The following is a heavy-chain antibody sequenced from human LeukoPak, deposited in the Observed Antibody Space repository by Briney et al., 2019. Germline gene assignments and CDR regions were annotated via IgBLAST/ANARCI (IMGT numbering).Heavy chain of an antibody. J-gene: IGHJ4*02. CDR2: ISWNSGSI. Sequence: GGSLRLSCAGSGFIFNNYAMHWVRQPPGKGLEWVSGISWNSGSIDYADSVKGRFTISRDNAKNSLYLQMNSLRVEDTAFYYRAKDNRRHYTSGPNPDSLHWGQGALVTVSS. D-gene: IGHD6-19*01. CDR1: GFIFNNYA. V-gene: IGHV3-9*01. CDR3: AKDNRRHYTSGPNPDSLH.